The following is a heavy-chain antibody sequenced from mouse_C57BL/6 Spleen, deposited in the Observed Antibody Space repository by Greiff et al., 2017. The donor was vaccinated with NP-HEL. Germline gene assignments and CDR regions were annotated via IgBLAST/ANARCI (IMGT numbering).Heavy chain of an antibody. CDR2: ISSGSSTI. CDR3: ARHYVDY. V-gene: IGHV5-17*01. Sequence: EVKVVESGGGLVKPGGSLKLSCAASGLTNKDYKKKKKKKAPAKGLEWVAYISSGSSTIYYADTVKGRFTISRDNAKNTLFLQMTSLRSEDTAMYYCARHYVDYWGQGTTLTVSS. J-gene: IGHJ2*01. CDR1: GLTNKDYK.